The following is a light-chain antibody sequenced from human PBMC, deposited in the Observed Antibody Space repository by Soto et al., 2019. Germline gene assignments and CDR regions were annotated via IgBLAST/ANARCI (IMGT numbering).Light chain of an antibody. Sequence: EIVLTQSPATLSLSPGERATLSCRASQSVGSYLAWYQQRPGQAPRLLIYGPSNRATGIPARFSGSGSGTDFTLTISSLEPEDFAVYYCQQRSSWPSTFGQGTRLEIK. CDR2: GPS. CDR1: QSVGSY. CDR3: QQRSSWPST. V-gene: IGKV3-11*01. J-gene: IGKJ5*01.